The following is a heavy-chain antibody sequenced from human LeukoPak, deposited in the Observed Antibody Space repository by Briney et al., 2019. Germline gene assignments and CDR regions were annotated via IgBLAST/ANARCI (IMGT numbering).Heavy chain of an antibody. CDR3: TRTGGYSGYGPYYFDY. J-gene: IGHJ4*02. D-gene: IGHD5-12*01. Sequence: GGSLRLSCTASGFTFGDYAMSWVRQAPGKGLEWVGFIRSTAYGGTTEYAASVKGRFTISRDDSKSIAYLQMNSLKTEDTAVYYCTRTGGYSGYGPYYFDYWGQGTLVTVSS. CDR2: IRSTAYGGTT. CDR1: GFTFGDYA. V-gene: IGHV3-49*04.